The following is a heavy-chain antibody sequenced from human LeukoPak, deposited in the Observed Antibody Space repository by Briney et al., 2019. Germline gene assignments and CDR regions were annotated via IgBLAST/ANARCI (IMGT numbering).Heavy chain of an antibody. V-gene: IGHV4-31*03. D-gene: IGHD3-3*01. Sequence: SETLSLTCTASGGSISSGGYYWSWIRQHPGKGLEWIGYIYYSGSTYYNPSLKSRVTISVDTSKNQFSLKLSSVTAADTAVYYCARDIFGAANWFDPWGQGTLVTVSS. J-gene: IGHJ5*02. CDR1: GGSISSGGYY. CDR2: IYYSGST. CDR3: ARDIFGAANWFDP.